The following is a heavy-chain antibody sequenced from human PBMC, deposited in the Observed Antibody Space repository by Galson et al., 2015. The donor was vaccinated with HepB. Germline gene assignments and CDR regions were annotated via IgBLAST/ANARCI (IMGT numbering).Heavy chain of an antibody. D-gene: IGHD3-10*01. CDR1: GFTFSSYG. J-gene: IGHJ3*02. CDR2: ISYDGSNK. V-gene: IGHV3-30*18. Sequence: SLRLSCAASGFTFSSYGLHWARQAPGKGLEWVAVISYDGSNKYYADSVKGRFTISRDNSKNTRYLKMNSLRAEDTVVYYCAKDRGIGGKLLWFGELGAFGIWCQVTMVTVSS. CDR3: AKDRGIGGKLLWFGELGAFGI.